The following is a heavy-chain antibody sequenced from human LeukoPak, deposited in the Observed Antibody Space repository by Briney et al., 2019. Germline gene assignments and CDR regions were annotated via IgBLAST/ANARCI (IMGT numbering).Heavy chain of an antibody. V-gene: IGHV3-21*01. D-gene: IGHD3-16*02. CDR2: ISSSSSYI. Sequence: SGGSLRLSCAASGFTFSIYSMNWVRQAPGKGLEWVSSISSSSSYIYYADSVKGRFTISRDNAKNSVYLQMNSLRAEDTAVYYCATTRLGELSYNRYFDFWGQGTLVTVSS. CDR3: ATTRLGELSYNRYFDF. J-gene: IGHJ4*02. CDR1: GFTFSIYS.